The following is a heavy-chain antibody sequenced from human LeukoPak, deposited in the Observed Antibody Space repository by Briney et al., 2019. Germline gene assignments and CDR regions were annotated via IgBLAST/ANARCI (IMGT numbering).Heavy chain of an antibody. CDR3: AKTLFGEPNY. J-gene: IGHJ4*02. CDR2: IKQDGGER. CDR1: GITFSSFW. Sequence: GGSLRLSCAASGITFSSFWMHWVRQAPGKGLEWVANIKQDGGERYYVDSVKGRFTISRDNAKNSLYLQMNNLRAEDTAVYYCAKTLFGEPNYGAQEPLVPVPS. V-gene: IGHV3-7*01. D-gene: IGHD3-10*01.